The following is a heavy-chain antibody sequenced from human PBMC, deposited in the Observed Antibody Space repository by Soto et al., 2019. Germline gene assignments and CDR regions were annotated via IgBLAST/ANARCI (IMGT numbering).Heavy chain of an antibody. Sequence: QVTLKESGPVLAKPTETLTLTCTVSGFSLSNASMGVSSIRQPPGKALERLAHIFSNDEKSYSTCLKSRLIISKVTTKSHVVLTMSTVYPVDTATYHLARIRHYDSRGKDRCDPCVHGTLVIVSS. CDR2: IFSNDEK. D-gene: IGHD3-22*01. V-gene: IGHV2-26*01. J-gene: IGHJ5*02. CDR1: GFSLSNASMG. CDR3: ARIRHYDSRGKDRCDP.